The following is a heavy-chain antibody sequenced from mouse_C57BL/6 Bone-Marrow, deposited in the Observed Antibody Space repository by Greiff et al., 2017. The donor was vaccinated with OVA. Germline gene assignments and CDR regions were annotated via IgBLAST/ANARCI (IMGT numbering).Heavy chain of an antibody. CDR1: GYAFSSSW. V-gene: IGHV1-82*01. CDR2: IYPGDGDT. D-gene: IGHD1-1*01. J-gene: IGHJ2*01. Sequence: QVQLQQSGPELVKPGASVKISCKASGYAFSSSWMNWVKQRPGKGLEWIGRIYPGDGDTNYNGKFKGKATLTADKSSSTAYMQLSSLTSEDSAVYFCARKEVATVVAKDFDYWGQGTTLTGSS. CDR3: ARKEVATVVAKDFDY.